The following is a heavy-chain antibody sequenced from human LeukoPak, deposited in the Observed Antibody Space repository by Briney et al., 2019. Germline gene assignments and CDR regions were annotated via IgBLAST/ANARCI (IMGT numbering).Heavy chain of an antibody. J-gene: IGHJ3*02. CDR1: GDTSGSYA. V-gene: IGHV1-69*04. CDR3: ARARSRITFGGIRHAFDI. D-gene: IGHD3-16*01. CDR2: IIPLLGIT. Sequence: GASVTVSCKASGDTSGSYAMNWVRQAPGQGLEWVARIIPLLGITNLAQHLQGRVTVNADTSTHTVYLELSSLRRDDTAVYYCARARSRITFGGIRHAFDIWGQGTLVTVSS.